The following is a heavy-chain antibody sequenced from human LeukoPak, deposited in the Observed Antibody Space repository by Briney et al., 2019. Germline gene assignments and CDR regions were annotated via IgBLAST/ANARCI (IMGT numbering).Heavy chain of an antibody. D-gene: IGHD6-13*01. CDR2: IYTSGST. CDR1: GGSISSYY. Sequence: PSETLSLTCTVSGGSISSYYWSWIRQPAGKGLEWIGRIYTSGSTNYNPSLKSRVTMSMDTSKSQFSLWLSSVTAADTAVYYCARDGDSNWYGCFDPWGQGTLVTVSS. CDR3: ARDGDSNWYGCFDP. V-gene: IGHV4-4*07. J-gene: IGHJ5*02.